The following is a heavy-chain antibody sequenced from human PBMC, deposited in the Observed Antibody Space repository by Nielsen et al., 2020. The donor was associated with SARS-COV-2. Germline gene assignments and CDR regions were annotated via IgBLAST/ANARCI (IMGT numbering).Heavy chain of an antibody. V-gene: IGHV3-9*01. J-gene: IGHJ5*02. Sequence: GGSLRLSCAASGFTFDDYAMHWVRQAPGKGLEWASGISWNSGSIGYADSVKGRFTISRDNAKNSLYLQMNSLRAEDTALYYCAKDAVAGSGYHNWFDPWGQGTLVTVSS. CDR2: ISWNSGSI. CDR1: GFTFDDYA. D-gene: IGHD3-22*01. CDR3: AKDAVAGSGYHNWFDP.